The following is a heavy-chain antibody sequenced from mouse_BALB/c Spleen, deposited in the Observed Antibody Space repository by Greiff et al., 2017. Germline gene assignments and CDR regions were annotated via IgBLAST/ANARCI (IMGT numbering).Heavy chain of an antibody. CDR2: IWAGGST. V-gene: IGHV2-9*02. CDR3: ARGTTVGPFAY. Sequence: VKLEESGPGLVAPSQSLSITCTVSGFSLTSYGVHWVRQPPGKGLEWLGVIWAGGSTNYNSALMSRLSISKDNSKSQVFLKMNSLQTDDTAMYYCARGTTVGPFAYWGQGTLVTVSA. CDR1: GFSLTSYG. D-gene: IGHD1-1*01. J-gene: IGHJ3*01.